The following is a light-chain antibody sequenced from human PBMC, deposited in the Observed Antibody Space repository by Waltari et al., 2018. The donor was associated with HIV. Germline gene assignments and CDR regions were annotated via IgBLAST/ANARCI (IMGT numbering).Light chain of an antibody. Sequence: EVVLTQSPGTVSVSPGERATLSCRTSQSIGNNLVWYQMKPGQAPRLVIYDSSTRTTGIPVRFSGRGSGTEFTLTISSLQSKDFAVYFCQQYNNWPRTFGQGTKVEI. J-gene: IGKJ1*01. CDR1: QSIGNN. CDR2: DSS. CDR3: QQYNNWPRT. V-gene: IGKV3-15*01.